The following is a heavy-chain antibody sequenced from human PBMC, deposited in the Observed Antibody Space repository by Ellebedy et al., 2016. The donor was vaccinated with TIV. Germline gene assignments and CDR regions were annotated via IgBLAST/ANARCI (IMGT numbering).Heavy chain of an antibody. D-gene: IGHD6-13*01. J-gene: IGHJ6*02. CDR1: GFSFSTYS. Sequence: GESLKISXAASGFSFSTYSMNWVRQAPGKGLEWVSYISTSNSIYYADSVKGRFNISRDNAKNSLYLQMNSLRDEDTAVYYCARHPRSSWSSPNYYYNMDVWGQGTTFTVSS. CDR3: ARHPRSSWSSPNYYYNMDV. V-gene: IGHV3-48*02. CDR2: ISTSNSI.